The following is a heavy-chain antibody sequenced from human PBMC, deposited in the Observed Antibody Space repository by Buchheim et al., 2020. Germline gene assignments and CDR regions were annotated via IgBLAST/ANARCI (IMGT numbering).Heavy chain of an antibody. CDR1: GFTFSNYA. CDR2: ISFDGGNK. J-gene: IGHJ4*02. Sequence: QVQLVESGGGVVQPGRSLRLSCAASGFTFSNYAMYWVRQAPGKGLEWVAVISFDGGNKYFADSVKGRFTIARDNSKNTSYLQMNSLRAEDTAVYYCARDTSFVFFDYWGQGTL. V-gene: IGHV3-30-3*01. CDR3: ARDTSFVFFDY. D-gene: IGHD3-16*01.